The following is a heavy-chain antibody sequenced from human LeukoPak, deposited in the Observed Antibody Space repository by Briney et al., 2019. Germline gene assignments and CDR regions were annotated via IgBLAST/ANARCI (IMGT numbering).Heavy chain of an antibody. CDR3: ARGPPRGKYYYMDV. D-gene: IGHD1-1*01. Sequence: GGSLRLSCAASGFTFSSFDMHWVRQPTGQGLEWVSTIGTASDTYYPGSVEGRFTLSRDNAKNSLYLQMNSLTAGDTAVYYCARGPPRGKYYYMDVWGQGTTVTVSS. J-gene: IGHJ6*03. CDR2: IGTASDT. CDR1: GFTFSSFD. V-gene: IGHV3-13*01.